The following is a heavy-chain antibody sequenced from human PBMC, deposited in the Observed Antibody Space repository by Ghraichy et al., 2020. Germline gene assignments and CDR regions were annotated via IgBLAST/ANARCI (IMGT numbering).Heavy chain of an antibody. D-gene: IGHD3-3*01. Sequence: SETLSLTCAVYGGSFSGYYWSWIRQPPGKGLEWIGEINHSGSTNYNPSLKSRVTISVDTSKNQFSLKLSSVTAADTAVYYCARGSDFWSGYAENNWFDPWGQGTLVTVSS. CDR1: GGSFSGYY. J-gene: IGHJ5*02. V-gene: IGHV4-34*01. CDR3: ARGSDFWSGYAENNWFDP. CDR2: INHSGST.